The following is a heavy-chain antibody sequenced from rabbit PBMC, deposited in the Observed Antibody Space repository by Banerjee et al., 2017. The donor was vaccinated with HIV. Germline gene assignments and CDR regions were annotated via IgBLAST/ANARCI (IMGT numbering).Heavy chain of an antibody. Sequence: QEQLVESGGGLVQPEGSLTLTCKASGFTISSSYYMCWVRQAPGKGLEWIVCIDSGSSGFTYFASWAKGRFTISKTSSTTVTLQMTSLTAADTATYFCARDTASSFSSYGMDLWGQGTLVTVS. D-gene: IGHD8-1*01. CDR3: ARDTASSFSSYGMDL. J-gene: IGHJ6*01. V-gene: IGHV1S45*01. CDR2: IDSGSSGFT. CDR1: GFTISSSYY.